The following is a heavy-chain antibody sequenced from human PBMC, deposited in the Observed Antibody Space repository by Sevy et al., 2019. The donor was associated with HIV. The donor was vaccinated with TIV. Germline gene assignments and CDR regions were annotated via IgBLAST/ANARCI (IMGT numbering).Heavy chain of an antibody. D-gene: IGHD2-15*01. CDR2: LSFGCGEI. CDR1: GFTFSKYS. V-gene: IGHV3-23*01. Sequence: GGSLRLSCAASGFTFSKYSMSWVRQPPGKGLEWVSTLSFGCGEINYADSVKGRFTISRDNSKSSVYLQMNNLRPEETAVSYCAREGWTKPHDYWGQGTLVTVSS. CDR3: AREGWTKPHDY. J-gene: IGHJ4*02.